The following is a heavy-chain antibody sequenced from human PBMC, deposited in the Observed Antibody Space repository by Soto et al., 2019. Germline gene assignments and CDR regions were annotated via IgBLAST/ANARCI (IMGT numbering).Heavy chain of an antibody. J-gene: IGHJ4*02. D-gene: IGHD6-19*01. CDR2: IKSKTDGGTT. CDR3: TPLALKYSSGWYEFSD. CDR1: GFTFSNVW. V-gene: IGHV3-15*07. Sequence: EVQLVESGGGLVKPGGSLRLSCAASGFTFSNVWMNWVRQAPGKGLEWVGRIKSKTDGGTTDYAAPVKGRFTISRDDSKNTLYLKMHSLKTEDTAVYYCTPLALKYSSGWYEFSDWGQGNLVTVSS.